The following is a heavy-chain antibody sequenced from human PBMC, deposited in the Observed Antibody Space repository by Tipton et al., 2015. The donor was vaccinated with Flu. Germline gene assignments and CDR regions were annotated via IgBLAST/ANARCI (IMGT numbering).Heavy chain of an antibody. V-gene: IGHV3-20*04. Sequence: SLRLSCAASGFTFDDYGMSWVRQAPGKGLEWVSGINWNGGSTGYADSVKGRFTISRDNAKNSLYLQMNSLRAEDTALYYCARRLDYYGSGDAFDIWGQGTMVTVSS. CDR2: INWNGGST. J-gene: IGHJ3*02. CDR1: GFTFDDYG. CDR3: ARRLDYYGSGDAFDI. D-gene: IGHD3-10*01.